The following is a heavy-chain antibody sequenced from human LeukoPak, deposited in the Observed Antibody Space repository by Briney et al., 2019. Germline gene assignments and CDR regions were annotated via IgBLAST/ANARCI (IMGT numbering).Heavy chain of an antibody. Sequence: GGSLRLSCAASGFTFSDYYMSWIRQAPGKGLEWVSYISSSGSTIYYADSVKGRFTISRDNAKNSLYLQMNSLRAEDTAVYYFAKDLDYYCSSTNFYLYGMDVWGQGTTVTVSS. CDR1: GFTFSDYY. J-gene: IGHJ6*02. CDR3: AKDLDYYCSSTNFYLYGMDV. CDR2: ISSSGSTI. V-gene: IGHV3-11*01. D-gene: IGHD2-2*01.